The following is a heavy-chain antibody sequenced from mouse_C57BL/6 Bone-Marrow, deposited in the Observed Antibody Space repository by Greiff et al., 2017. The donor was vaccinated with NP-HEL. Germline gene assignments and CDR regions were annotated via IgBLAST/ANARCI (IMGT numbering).Heavy chain of an antibody. V-gene: IGHV5-15*01. CDR2: ISNLAYSI. Sequence: EVKLQESGGGLVQPGGSLKLSCAASGFTFSDYGMAWVRQAPRKGPEWVAFISNLAYSIYYADTVTGRFTISRENAKNTLYLEMSSMRSEDKAMFYCERHEDEGGEDMDDWGKGTAVTVSS. CDR3: ERHEDEGGEDMDD. CDR1: GFTFSDYG. J-gene: IGHJ4*01.